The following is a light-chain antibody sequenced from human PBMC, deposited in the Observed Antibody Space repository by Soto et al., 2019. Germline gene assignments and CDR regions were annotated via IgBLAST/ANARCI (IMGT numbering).Light chain of an antibody. J-gene: IGKJ1*01. Sequence: DIQMTQSPSTXSASVGDRVTITCRASQTISSWLAWYQQLPGKAPKLLIYDAYTLETGVPSRFSGSGSGTDFTLTISSLQADDFATYYCQQYDSYSWTFGQGTKVDIK. V-gene: IGKV1-5*01. CDR2: DAY. CDR1: QTISSW. CDR3: QQYDSYSWT.